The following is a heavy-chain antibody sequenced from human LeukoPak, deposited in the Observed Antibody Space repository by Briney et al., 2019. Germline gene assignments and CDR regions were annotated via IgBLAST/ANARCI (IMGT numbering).Heavy chain of an antibody. D-gene: IGHD3-10*01. CDR1: GYTFTSYG. J-gene: IGHJ4*02. CDR3: AREAMVRGVRGYYFDY. V-gene: IGHV1-18*01. Sequence: ASVNVSCKASGYTFTSYGISWVRQAPGQGREGMGWISAYNGNTNYAQKLQGRVTMTTDTSTSTAYMELRSLRSDDTAVYYCAREAMVRGVRGYYFDYWGQGTLVTVSS. CDR2: ISAYNGNT.